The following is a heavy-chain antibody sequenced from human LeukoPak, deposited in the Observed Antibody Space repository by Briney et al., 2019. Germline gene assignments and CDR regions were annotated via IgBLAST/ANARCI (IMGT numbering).Heavy chain of an antibody. CDR2: INPSGGST. Sequence: ASVKVSCKASGYTFTSYYMHWVRQAPGQGLEWMGIINPSGGSTSYAQKFQGRVTMTEDTSTDTAYMELSSLRSEDTAVYYCARSGYCSGGSCSPNGAFDIWGQGTMVTVSS. CDR3: ARSGYCSGGSCSPNGAFDI. V-gene: IGHV1-46*01. D-gene: IGHD2-15*01. J-gene: IGHJ3*02. CDR1: GYTFTSYY.